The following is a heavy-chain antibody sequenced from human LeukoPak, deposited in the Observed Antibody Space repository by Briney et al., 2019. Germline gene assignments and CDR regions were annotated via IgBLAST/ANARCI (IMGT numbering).Heavy chain of an antibody. V-gene: IGHV4-38-2*02. CDR1: GYSISSGYY. CDR2: IYHSGST. D-gene: IGHD2-2*02. J-gene: IGHJ5*02. Sequence: PSETLSLTCTVSGYSISSGYYWGWIRQPPGKGLEWIGSIYHSGSTYYNPSLKSRVTISVDTSKNQFSLKLSSVTAADTAVYYCARGFLDTRYSWFDPWGQGTLVTVSS. CDR3: ARGFLDTRYSWFDP.